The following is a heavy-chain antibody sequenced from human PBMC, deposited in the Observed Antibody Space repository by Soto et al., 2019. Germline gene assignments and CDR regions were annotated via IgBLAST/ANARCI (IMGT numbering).Heavy chain of an antibody. CDR2: ISGSGGST. CDR1: GFTFSSYA. CDR3: AKDVAFEEWLLYRFDY. V-gene: IGHV3-23*01. Sequence: GGSLRLSCAASGFTFSSYAMSWVRQAPGKGLEWVSAISGSGGSTYYADSVKGRFTISRDNSKNTLYLQMNSLRAEDTAVYYCAKDVAFEEWLLYRFDYWGQGTLVTVSS. D-gene: IGHD3-3*01. J-gene: IGHJ4*02.